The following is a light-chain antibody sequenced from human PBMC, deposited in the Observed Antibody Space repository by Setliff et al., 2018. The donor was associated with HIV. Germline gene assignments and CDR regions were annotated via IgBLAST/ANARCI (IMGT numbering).Light chain of an antibody. CDR2: RDD. CDR1: ASNIGSSF. J-gene: IGLJ1*01. Sequence: QSALTQPSPVSGTPGQNVTISCSGSASNIGSSFVHWYRQVAGTTPQLLIYRDDQRPSGVPDRFSGSKSGNTASLTISGLQAEDEADYYCCSYAGTPYVFGTGTKVTVL. V-gene: IGLV1-44*01. CDR3: CSYAGTPYV.